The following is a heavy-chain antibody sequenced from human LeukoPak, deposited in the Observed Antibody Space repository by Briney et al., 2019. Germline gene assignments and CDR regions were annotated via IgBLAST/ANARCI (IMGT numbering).Heavy chain of an antibody. J-gene: IGHJ4*02. V-gene: IGHV3-23*01. Sequence: GGSLRLSCAASGFTFSSYVMSWVRQAPGKGLEWVSGISGSGGTTFYADSVKGRFTISRDNSKNTLYVQMNSLRAEDTAIYYCAKGATWHTCDYWGQGTLVTVSS. CDR3: AKGATWHTCDY. CDR1: GFTFSSYV. CDR2: ISGSGGTT.